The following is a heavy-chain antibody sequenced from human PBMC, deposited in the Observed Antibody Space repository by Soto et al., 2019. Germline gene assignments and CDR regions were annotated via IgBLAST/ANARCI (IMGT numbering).Heavy chain of an antibody. CDR1: GGSISSYY. CDR3: ARLTSGYYANFDY. CDR2: IYYTGST. Sequence: SETLSLTCTVSGGSISSYYWSWVRQPPGKGLEWIGYIYYTGSTNYNPSLKSRVTISLDTSKNQFSLKLSSVTAADTAVYYCARLTSGYYANFDYWGQGTLVTVSS. V-gene: IGHV4-59*08. D-gene: IGHD3-22*01. J-gene: IGHJ4*02.